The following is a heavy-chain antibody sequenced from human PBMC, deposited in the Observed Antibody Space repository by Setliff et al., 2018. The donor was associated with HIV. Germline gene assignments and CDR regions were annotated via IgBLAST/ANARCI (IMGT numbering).Heavy chain of an antibody. V-gene: IGHV4-39*01. CDR3: VRQSGSFWYVDP. CDR2: IFYSGIN. CDR1: GGSINSRTHY. Sequence: SETLSLTCNVSGGSINSRTHYWGLMRQPPGKGLEWICSIFYSGINYYNPFLEGRITLSIDLSKNQFSLKLTSVTAPDSALYFCVRQSGSFWYVDPWGQGTQVTVSS. J-gene: IGHJ5*02. D-gene: IGHD1-26*01.